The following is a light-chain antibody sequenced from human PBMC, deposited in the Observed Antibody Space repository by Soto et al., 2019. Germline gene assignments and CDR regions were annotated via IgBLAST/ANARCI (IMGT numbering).Light chain of an antibody. CDR1: QSISTF. Sequence: DIQMTQSPSSLSASVGDRVTITCLASQSISTFLNWYQQKPGKAPKLLIYAASTLQSGVPSGFSGSGSGTDFALTISSLQPEDFATYFCQQSYTTPQSWTFGQGTKVDIK. CDR3: QQSYTTPQSWT. J-gene: IGKJ1*01. V-gene: IGKV1-39*01. CDR2: AAS.